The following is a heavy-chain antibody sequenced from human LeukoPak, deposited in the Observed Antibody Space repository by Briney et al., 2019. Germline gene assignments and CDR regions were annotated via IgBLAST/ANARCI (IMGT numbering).Heavy chain of an antibody. V-gene: IGHV4-34*01. CDR1: GGSFSGYY. Sequence: SETLSLTCAVYGGSFSGYYWSWIRQPPGKGLEWIGEINHSGSTNHNPSLKSRVTISVDTSKNQFSLKLSSVTAADTAVYYCARGRGSSRLNYYYGMDVWGQGTTVTVSS. CDR2: INHSGST. D-gene: IGHD6-13*01. J-gene: IGHJ6*02. CDR3: ARGRGSSRLNYYYGMDV.